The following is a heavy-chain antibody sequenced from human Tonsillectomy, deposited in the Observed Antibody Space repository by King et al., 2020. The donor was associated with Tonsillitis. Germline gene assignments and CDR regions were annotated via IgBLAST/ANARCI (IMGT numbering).Heavy chain of an antibody. CDR2: ISSSGGTI. V-gene: IGHV3-11*01. CDR1: GFTFSDYY. Sequence: QLVQSGGGLVKPGGSLRLSCAASGFTFSDYYMSWIRPAPGKGLEWVSYISSSGGTIYSADSVNGRFTISRDTAKNSLYLQMNSLRAEHTDVYYCARDALPYYYDSSGYLFDYCGQGTLVTVSS. CDR3: ARDALPYYYDSSGYLFDY. D-gene: IGHD3-22*01. J-gene: IGHJ4*02.